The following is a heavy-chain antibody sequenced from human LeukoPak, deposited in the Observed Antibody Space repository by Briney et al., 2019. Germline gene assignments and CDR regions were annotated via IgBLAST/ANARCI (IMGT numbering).Heavy chain of an antibody. V-gene: IGHV3-21*01. J-gene: IGHJ3*01. CDR3: VRDYGGSSGAFDL. CDR1: GFIFSSYA. CDR2: ISSSSGDI. D-gene: IGHD4-23*01. Sequence: GGSLRLSCRASGFIFSSYALNWVRRAPGQGLEWVSSISSSSGDIYYTDSVKGRFTISRDNARKSLYLQMNSLRIEDTAVYYCVRDYGGSSGAFDLWGQGTMVTVSS.